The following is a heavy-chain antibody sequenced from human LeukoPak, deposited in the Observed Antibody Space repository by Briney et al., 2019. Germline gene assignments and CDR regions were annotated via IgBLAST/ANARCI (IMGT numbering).Heavy chain of an antibody. V-gene: IGHV4-34*01. CDR3: ARGRLAARPFDY. Sequence: PSETLSLTCAVYGGSFSGYYWSWIRQPPGKGLEWIGEINHSGSTNYNPSLKSRVTISVDTSKNQSSLKLSSVTAADTAVYYCARGRLAARPFDYWGQGTLVTVSS. CDR1: GGSFSGYY. J-gene: IGHJ4*02. D-gene: IGHD6-6*01. CDR2: INHSGST.